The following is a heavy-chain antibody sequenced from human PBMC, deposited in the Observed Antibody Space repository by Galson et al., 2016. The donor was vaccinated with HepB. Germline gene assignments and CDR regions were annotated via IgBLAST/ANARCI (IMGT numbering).Heavy chain of an antibody. D-gene: IGHD5-24*01. Sequence: SLRLSCAASGFIFSNFGMHWVRQAPGKGLEWVSVIYSGGSTYYADSVKGRFTISRDNSKNTLYLQMNSLRAEDTAVYYCARDPMATRYYYYGMDVWGQGTTVTVSS. J-gene: IGHJ6*02. CDR1: GFIFSNFG. CDR3: ARDPMATRYYYYGMDV. CDR2: IYSGGST. V-gene: IGHV3-53*01.